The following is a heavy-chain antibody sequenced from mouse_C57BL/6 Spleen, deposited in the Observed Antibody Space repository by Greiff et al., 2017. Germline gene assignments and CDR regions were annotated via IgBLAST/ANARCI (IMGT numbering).Heavy chain of an antibody. Sequence: VQLQQPGAELVMPGASVKLSCKASGYTFTSYWMHWVKQRPGQGLEWIGEIDPSDSYTNSNQQFKGKSTLTVDKSSSTAYMQLSSLTSEVTAVYYWERSTISTVGGGLSSLDYWGQGTSVTVSS. J-gene: IGHJ4*01. CDR1: GYTFTSYW. V-gene: IGHV1-69*01. D-gene: IGHD1-1*01. CDR2: IDPSDSYT. CDR3: ERSTISTVGGGLSSLDY.